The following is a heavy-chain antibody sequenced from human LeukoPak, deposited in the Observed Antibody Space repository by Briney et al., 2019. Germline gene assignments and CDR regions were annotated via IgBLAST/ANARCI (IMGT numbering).Heavy chain of an antibody. CDR1: GGTFNSDA. CDR2: IIPILTA. J-gene: IGHJ4*02. CDR3: ARHPTYCDWLTD. V-gene: IGHV1-69*04. D-gene: IGHD3-9*01. Sequence: SVKVSCKASGGTFNSDAVNWVRQAPGQGLEWMGRIIPILTATYAPLFQDRLTITADTSTSTAYMELSSLGSEDTAVYYCARHPTYCDWLTDWGQGTLVTVSS.